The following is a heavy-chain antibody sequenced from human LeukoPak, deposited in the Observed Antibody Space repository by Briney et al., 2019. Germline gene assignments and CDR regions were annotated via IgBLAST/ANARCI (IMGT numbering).Heavy chain of an antibody. D-gene: IGHD3-3*01. J-gene: IGHJ4*02. CDR1: GFTFTSYW. CDR2: IKYDGSEK. Sequence: PGGSLRLSCAGSGFTFTSYWMSWVRQAPGKGLEWVANIKYDGSEKNSVDSVKGRFTISRDNAKNLLYLQMNSLRVEDTAVYYCAKDLDRRGGFYDFWSGSLSDYWGQGTLVTVSS. V-gene: IGHV3-7*01. CDR3: AKDLDRRGGFYDFWSGSLSDY.